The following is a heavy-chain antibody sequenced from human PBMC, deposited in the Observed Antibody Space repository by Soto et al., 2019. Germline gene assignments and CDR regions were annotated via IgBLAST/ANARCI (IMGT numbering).Heavy chain of an antibody. CDR2: IYYSGST. V-gene: IGHV4-59*01. D-gene: IGHD3-10*02. Sequence: QVQLQESGPGLVKPSETLSLTCTVSGGSISSYYWTWIRQPPGKGLEWIGYIYYSGSTNQNPSLTSRVTISADTSKNQFSLKLSSVPAADTAVYYGARVEAAAVSGGLCYCMDVWGQGTTVTVSS. CDR3: ARVEAAAVSGGLCYCMDV. CDR1: GGSISSYY. J-gene: IGHJ6*02.